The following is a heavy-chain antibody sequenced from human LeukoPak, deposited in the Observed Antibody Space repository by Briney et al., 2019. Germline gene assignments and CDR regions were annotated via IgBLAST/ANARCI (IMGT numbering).Heavy chain of an antibody. CDR3: ARLFTYLGSSGYPKPFDY. Sequence: ASVKVSCKASGYTFTGYYMHWVRQAPGQGLEWMGWINPNSGGTNYAQKFQGRVTMTRDTSISTAYMELSRLRSDDTAVYYCARLFTYLGSSGYPKPFDYWGQGTLVTVSS. V-gene: IGHV1-2*02. CDR2: INPNSGGT. CDR1: GYTFTGYY. D-gene: IGHD3-22*01. J-gene: IGHJ4*02.